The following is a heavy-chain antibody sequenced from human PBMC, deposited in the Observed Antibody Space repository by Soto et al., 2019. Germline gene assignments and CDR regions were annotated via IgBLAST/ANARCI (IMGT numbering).Heavy chain of an antibody. Sequence: SETLSLTCTVSGGSISSYYWSWIRQPPGKGLEWIGYIYYSGSTNYNPSLKSRVTISVDTSKNQFSLKLSSVTAADTAVYYCARLFASRKLVGGDYWGQGTLVTVSS. CDR1: GGSISSYY. V-gene: IGHV4-59*08. J-gene: IGHJ4*02. CDR2: IYYSGST. D-gene: IGHD1-26*01. CDR3: ARLFASRKLVGGDY.